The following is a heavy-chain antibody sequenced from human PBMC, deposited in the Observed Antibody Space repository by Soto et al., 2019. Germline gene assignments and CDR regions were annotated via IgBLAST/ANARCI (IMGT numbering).Heavy chain of an antibody. Sequence: PSETLSLTCTVSGVSSTSFYWSWIRQSPGKGLEWIGYIFDDGDVKYNPSLMSRLTVSIDMSKNEFSLRLKSVTAADTAMYYCARGWGSKWYYFDSWGEGTLVTVSS. CDR2: IFDDGDV. D-gene: IGHD3-16*01. CDR3: ARGWGSKWYYFDS. V-gene: IGHV4-59*01. J-gene: IGHJ4*02. CDR1: GVSSTSFY.